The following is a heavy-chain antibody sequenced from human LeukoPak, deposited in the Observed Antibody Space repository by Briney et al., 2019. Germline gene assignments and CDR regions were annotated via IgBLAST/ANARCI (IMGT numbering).Heavy chain of an antibody. V-gene: IGHV1-69*05. D-gene: IGHD4-17*01. CDR2: IMPLFGTA. CDR1: GGTFNNSA. CDR3: ARDVHGDYGSGWFDP. Sequence: SVKVSCKTSGGTFNNSAISGVRQAPGQGLEGLGGIMPLFGTAGYAQKFQGRVTITKDESTRTVYLELTSLTSDDTAVYYCARDVHGDYGSGWFDPWGKGTLVSVSS. J-gene: IGHJ5*02.